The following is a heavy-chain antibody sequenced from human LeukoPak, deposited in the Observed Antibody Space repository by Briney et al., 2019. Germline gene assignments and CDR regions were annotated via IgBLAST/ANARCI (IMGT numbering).Heavy chain of an antibody. V-gene: IGHV3-48*04. CDR1: GFTFSSYS. CDR2: ISSSSSTI. CDR3: ARAFSVSLVRGSPDY. D-gene: IGHD3-10*01. J-gene: IGHJ4*02. Sequence: TGGSLRLSCAASGFTFSSYSMNRVRRAPGKGLEWVSYISSSSSTIYYADSVKGRFTISRDNAKNSLYLQMNSLRAEDTAVYYCARAFSVSLVRGSPDYWGQGTLVPVSS.